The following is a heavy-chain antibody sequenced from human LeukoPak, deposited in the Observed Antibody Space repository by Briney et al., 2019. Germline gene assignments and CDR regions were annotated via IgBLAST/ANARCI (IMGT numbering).Heavy chain of an antibody. D-gene: IGHD1-1*01. CDR1: GVSISSLSYY. CDR3: ARDFEGVQWFDP. J-gene: IGHJ5*02. V-gene: IGHV4-39*07. Sequence: SETLSLTCTVSGVSISSLSYYWGWIRQPPGKGLELIGSIYYSGTTYYNPSLKSRVTISLDTSKRQFSLKLSSVTAADTAIYYCARDFEGVQWFDPWGQGTLVTVSS. CDR2: IYYSGTT.